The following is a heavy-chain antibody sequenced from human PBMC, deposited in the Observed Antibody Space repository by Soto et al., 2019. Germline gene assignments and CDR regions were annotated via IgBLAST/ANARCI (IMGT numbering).Heavy chain of an antibody. CDR3: ASLSRSSSRPDP. Sequence: ASVKVDCKGAGYTFTSYDMDWVRQATGQGLEWMGWMNPNSGNTGYAQKFQGRVTMTRNTSISTAYMELSSLRSEDTAVYYCASLSRSSSRPDPWGQGTLVS. CDR1: GYTFTSYD. CDR2: MNPNSGNT. V-gene: IGHV1-8*01. D-gene: IGHD2-2*01. J-gene: IGHJ5*02.